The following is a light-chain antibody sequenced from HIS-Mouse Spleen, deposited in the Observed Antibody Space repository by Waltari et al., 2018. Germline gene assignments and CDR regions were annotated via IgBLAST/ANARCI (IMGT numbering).Light chain of an antibody. Sequence: EIVLAQSPATLSLSPGEIATLSCRASQSVSSYLAWYQQKPGQAPRLLIYDASNRATGIPARFSGSGSGTDFTLTISSLEPEDFAVYYCQQRSNWPYTFGQGTKL. CDR2: DAS. V-gene: IGKV3-11*01. J-gene: IGKJ2*01. CDR1: QSVSSY. CDR3: QQRSNWPYT.